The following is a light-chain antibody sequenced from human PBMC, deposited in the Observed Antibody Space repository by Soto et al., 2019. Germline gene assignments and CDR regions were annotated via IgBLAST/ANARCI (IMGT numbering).Light chain of an antibody. CDR2: NNN. CDR1: SSNIGSNT. CDR3: ASWDASLNGPV. Sequence: QSVLTQPPSASGTPGQRVTISCSGSSSNIGSNTVNWYQQLPGTAPNLLIYNNNQRPSGVPDRFSGSKSGPSASLAISGLQSEDEADDYCASWDASLNGPVFGGGTKLTVL. V-gene: IGLV1-44*01. J-gene: IGLJ2*01.